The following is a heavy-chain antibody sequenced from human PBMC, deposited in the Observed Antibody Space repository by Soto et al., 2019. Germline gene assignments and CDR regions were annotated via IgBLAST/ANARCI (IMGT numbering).Heavy chain of an antibody. CDR3: ARGYDFWSGADAFDI. CDR1: GYTFASYD. D-gene: IGHD3-3*01. CDR2: MNPNSGNT. Sequence: ASVKVACKASGYTFASYDINWVRQATGQGLEWMGWMNPNSGNTGYAQKFQGRVTMTRNTPISTAYMELSSLRSEDTAVYYCARGYDFWSGADAFDIWGQGTMVTVSS. J-gene: IGHJ3*02. V-gene: IGHV1-8*01.